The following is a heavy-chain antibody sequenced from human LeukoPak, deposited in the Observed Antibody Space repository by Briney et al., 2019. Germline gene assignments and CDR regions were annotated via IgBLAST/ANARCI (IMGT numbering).Heavy chain of an antibody. CDR1: GFTFSNAW. D-gene: IGHD3-22*01. V-gene: IGHV3-15*07. J-gene: IGHJ4*02. CDR2: IKSKTDGGTT. Sequence: GGSLRLSCAASGFTFSNAWMNWVRQAPGKGLEWVGLIKSKTDGGTTDYAAPVKGRFTISRDDSKNTLYLQMNSLKTEDTAVYYCTTDLSHYYDSSGYSYWGQGTLVTVSS. CDR3: TTDLSHYYDSSGYSY.